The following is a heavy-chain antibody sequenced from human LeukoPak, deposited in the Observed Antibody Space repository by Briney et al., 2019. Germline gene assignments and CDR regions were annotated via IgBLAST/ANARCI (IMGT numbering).Heavy chain of an antibody. J-gene: IGHJ3*02. CDR3: ATEAIVERRGSGTYYNSGAFDI. CDR1: GHTLTELS. CDR2: FDPENGEK. Sequence: ASGKVSGNVSGHTLTELSMHWWPRAPGKRRECMGGFDPENGEKIYGQNFQGRVTMNEDTSTDTDYMEMSSLRSEDTASYYCATEAIVERRGSGTYYNSGAFDIWGLGTMVTVSS. D-gene: IGHD3-10*01. V-gene: IGHV1-24*01.